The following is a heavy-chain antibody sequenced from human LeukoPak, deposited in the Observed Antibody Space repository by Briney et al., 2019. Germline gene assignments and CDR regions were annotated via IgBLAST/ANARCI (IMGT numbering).Heavy chain of an antibody. CDR1: GFTFSIYA. J-gene: IGHJ4*02. CDR2: ITSRGEST. Sequence: GGSLRLSCAASGFTFSIYAMSWVRQAPGKGLQWVSSITSRGESTWYVDSVKGRFTITRDNFENTLYLQMHSLRAEDTAVYYCARDRPNYYGSDGHYYRRDGDYWGRGTLVSVSS. V-gene: IGHV3-23*01. D-gene: IGHD3-22*01. CDR3: ARDRPNYYGSDGHYYRRDGDY.